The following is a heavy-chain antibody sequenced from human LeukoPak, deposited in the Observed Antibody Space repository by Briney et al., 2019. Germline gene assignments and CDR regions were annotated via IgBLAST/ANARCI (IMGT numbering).Heavy chain of an antibody. D-gene: IGHD6-19*01. CDR3: TTDLQYSSGWLQIDY. V-gene: IGHV3-15*01. J-gene: IGHJ4*02. CDR2: IKSNTDGGTT. CDR1: GFTFSNAW. Sequence: GGSLRLSCAASGFTFSNAWMSWVRQAPGKGLEWVGRIKSNTDGGTTDYAAHVKGRFTISRDDSKNTLYLQMNSLKTEDTAVYYCTTDLQYSSGWLQIDYWGQGTLVPVSS.